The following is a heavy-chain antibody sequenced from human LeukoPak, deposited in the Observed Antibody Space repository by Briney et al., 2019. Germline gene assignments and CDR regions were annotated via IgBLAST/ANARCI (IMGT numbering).Heavy chain of an antibody. Sequence: SETLSLTCTVSGDSMGNYYWNWLRQPAGKGLEWIGRIRSDGATYANPSLESAVTMSVDTSNNHISLRLSSATAADTAVYYCARSTGFYTTYYMDVWGKGTTVTVSS. D-gene: IGHD3-22*01. CDR1: GDSMGNYY. CDR2: IRSDGAT. CDR3: ARSTGFYTTYYMDV. J-gene: IGHJ6*03. V-gene: IGHV4-4*07.